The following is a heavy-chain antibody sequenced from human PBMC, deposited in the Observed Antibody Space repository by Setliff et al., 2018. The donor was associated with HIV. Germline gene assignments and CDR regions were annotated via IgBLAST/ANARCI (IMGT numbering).Heavy chain of an antibody. CDR2: IIPISGAA. V-gene: IGHV1-69*05. CDR3: ARATTPSSPPDV. J-gene: IGHJ4*02. CDR1: GGTFKNFA. D-gene: IGHD2-15*01. Sequence: SVKVSCKASGGTFKNFAINWVRQAPGQGLEWMGGIIPISGAAAYAQNFRGRVTVTTDDSTNTAYMEISSLKSDDTAVYFCARATTPSSPPDVWGQGTLVTVSS.